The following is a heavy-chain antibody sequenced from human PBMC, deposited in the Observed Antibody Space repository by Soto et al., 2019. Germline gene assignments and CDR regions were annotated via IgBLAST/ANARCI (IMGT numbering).Heavy chain of an antibody. V-gene: IGHV3-9*01. CDR3: AKDKRSHYYYYGMDV. CDR2: ISWNSGSI. Sequence: EVQLVESGGGLVQPGRSLRLSCAASGFTFDDYAMHWVRQAPGKGLEWVSGISWNSGSIGYADSVKGRFTISRDNAKTSLYLQMNSLRAEDTALYYCAKDKRSHYYYYGMDVWGQGTTVTVSS. CDR1: GFTFDDYA. J-gene: IGHJ6*02.